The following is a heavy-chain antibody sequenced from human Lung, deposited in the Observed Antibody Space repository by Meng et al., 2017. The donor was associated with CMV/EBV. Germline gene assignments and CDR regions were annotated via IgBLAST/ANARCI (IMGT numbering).Heavy chain of an antibody. D-gene: IGHD3-10*01. CDR3: ARFGEVIDY. CDR1: GYTFTGYY. V-gene: IGHV1-2*06. Sequence: QVQLVQSGAEVKEPGASVKVACKTSGYTFTGYYTHWVRQAPGQGLEWMGRINPKSGATDYAQKFQGRVTLTRDTSINTAYMELNRLTSDDTAVYYCARFGEVIDYWGQGTLVTVSS. CDR2: INPKSGAT. J-gene: IGHJ4*02.